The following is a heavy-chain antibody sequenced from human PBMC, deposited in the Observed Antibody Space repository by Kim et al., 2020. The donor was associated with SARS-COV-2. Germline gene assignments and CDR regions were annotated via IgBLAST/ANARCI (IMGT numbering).Heavy chain of an antibody. CDR2: INHSGST. J-gene: IGHJ2*01. CDR1: GGSFSGYY. CDR3: ARTALIVVVTAIDWYFDL. V-gene: IGHV4-34*01. Sequence: SETLSLTCAVYGGSFSGYYWSWIRQPPGKGLEWIGEINHSGSTNYNPSLKSRVTISVDTSKNQFSLKLSSVTAADTAVYYCARTALIVVVTAIDWYFDLWGRGTLVTVSS. D-gene: IGHD2-21*02.